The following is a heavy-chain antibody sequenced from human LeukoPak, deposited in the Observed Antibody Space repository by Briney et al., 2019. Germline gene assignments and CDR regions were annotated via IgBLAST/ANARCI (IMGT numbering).Heavy chain of an antibody. CDR3: ARDRIVVVPAPLDY. D-gene: IGHD2-2*01. CDR1: GFTFSSYW. J-gene: IGHJ4*02. CDR2: IKQDGSEK. V-gene: IGHV3-7*01. Sequence: GGSLRLSCAASGFTFSSYWMSWVRQAPGKGLEWVANIKQDGSEKYYVDSVKGRFTISRDNAKNSLYLQMNSLRAEDTAVYYCARDRIVVVPAPLDYWGQGTLVTVSS.